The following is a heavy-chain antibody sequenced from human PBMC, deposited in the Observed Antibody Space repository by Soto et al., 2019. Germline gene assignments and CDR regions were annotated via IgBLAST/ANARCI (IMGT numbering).Heavy chain of an antibody. CDR3: AKNLISSSWDNYYYHGMDV. D-gene: IGHD6-13*01. J-gene: IGHJ6*02. CDR2: ISYDGSNK. CDR1: GFTFSSYG. Sequence: LRLSSSASGFTFSSYGMHWVRQAPGKGLDWVAVISYDGSNKYYADSVKGRFTISRDNSKNTRYLQMNSLRAEDTAVYYCAKNLISSSWDNYYYHGMDVWGQGTTVTVSS. V-gene: IGHV3-30*18.